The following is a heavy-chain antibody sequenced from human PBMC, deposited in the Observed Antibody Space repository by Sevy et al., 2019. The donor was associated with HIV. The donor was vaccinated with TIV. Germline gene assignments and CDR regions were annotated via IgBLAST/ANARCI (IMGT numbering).Heavy chain of an antibody. CDR1: GFTFSSYA. J-gene: IGHJ3*02. V-gene: IGHV3-23*01. CDR3: AKDRGSGYDSFDDAFDI. Sequence: GSLRLSCAASGFTFSSYAMSWVRQAPGKGLEWVSAISGSGGSTYYADSVKGRFTISRDNSKNTLYLQMNSLRAGDTAVYYCAKDRGSGYDSFDDAFDIWGQGTMVTVSS. D-gene: IGHD5-12*01. CDR2: ISGSGGST.